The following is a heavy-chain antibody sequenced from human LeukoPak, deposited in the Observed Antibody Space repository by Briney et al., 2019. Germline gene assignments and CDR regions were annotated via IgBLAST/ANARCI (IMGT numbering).Heavy chain of an antibody. V-gene: IGHV3-7*03. J-gene: IGHJ6*04. Sequence: PGGSLRLSCAASGFTFSSYWMSWVRQAPGKGLEWVANIKQDGSEKYYVDSVKGRFTISRDNAKNSLYLQMNSLRAEDTAVYYCARCSVVVPAAKDRWGGYYYYYYGMDVWGKGTTVTVSS. CDR2: IKQDGSEK. D-gene: IGHD2-2*01. CDR3: ARCSVVVPAAKDRWGGYYYYYYGMDV. CDR1: GFTFSSYW.